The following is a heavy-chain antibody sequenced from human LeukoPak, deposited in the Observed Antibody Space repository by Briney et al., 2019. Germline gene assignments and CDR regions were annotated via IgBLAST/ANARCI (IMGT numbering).Heavy chain of an antibody. V-gene: IGHV1-24*01. CDR1: GYTLTELP. J-gene: IGHJ4*02. Sequence: PWASVKVSCKVSGYTLTELPMHWVRQAPGKGLEWMEGFDPEDGETIYAQKFQGRVTMTEDTSTDTAYMELSSLTSDDTAVYYCATDLAMVRGVIGGDYWGQGTLVTVSS. D-gene: IGHD3-10*01. CDR3: ATDLAMVRGVIGGDY. CDR2: FDPEDGET.